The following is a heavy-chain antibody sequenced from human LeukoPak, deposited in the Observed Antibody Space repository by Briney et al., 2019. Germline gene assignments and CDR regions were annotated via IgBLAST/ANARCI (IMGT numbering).Heavy chain of an antibody. Sequence: GGSLRLSCAASGFTFSSYSMNWVRQAPGKGLEWVSSISTTNSYIYYADSVKGRFTVSRDNAKNSLYLQMNSLRAEDTAVYYCARAIRGSYYGTYGDYWGQGTLVTVSS. CDR2: ISTTNSYI. CDR1: GFTFSSYS. J-gene: IGHJ4*02. V-gene: IGHV3-21*01. D-gene: IGHD3-10*01. CDR3: ARAIRGSYYGTYGDY.